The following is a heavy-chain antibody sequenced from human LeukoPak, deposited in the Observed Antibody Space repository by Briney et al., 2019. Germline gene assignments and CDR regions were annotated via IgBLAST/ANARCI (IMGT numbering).Heavy chain of an antibody. V-gene: IGHV1-2*04. CDR3: ARARRRAAMVRGVLTNNWFDP. CDR1: GYTFTGYY. D-gene: IGHD3-10*01. J-gene: IGHJ5*02. Sequence: ASVKVSCKASGYTFTGYYMHWVRQAPGQGLEWMGWINPNSGGTNYAQKFQGWVTMTRDTSISTAYMELSRLRSDDTAVYYCARARRRAAMVRGVLTNNWFDPWGQGTLVTVSS. CDR2: INPNSGGT.